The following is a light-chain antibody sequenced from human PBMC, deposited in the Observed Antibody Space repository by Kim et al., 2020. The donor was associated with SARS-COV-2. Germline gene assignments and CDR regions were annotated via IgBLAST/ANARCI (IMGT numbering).Light chain of an antibody. CDR1: KLGDKY. CDR3: QAWDSSTYV. J-gene: IGLJ1*01. CDR2: QDN. V-gene: IGLV3-1*01. Sequence: SYELTQPPPVSVFPGQTASITCSGDKLGDKYASWYQQKSGQSPVLVIYQDNKRPSGIPERFSGSNSGNTATLTISGTQAMDEADYYCQAWDSSTYVFGPG.